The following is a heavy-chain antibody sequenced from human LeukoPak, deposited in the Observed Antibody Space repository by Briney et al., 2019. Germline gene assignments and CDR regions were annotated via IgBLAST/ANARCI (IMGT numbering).Heavy chain of an antibody. CDR1: GFTFRSYW. CDR3: AKDEVGGHFEY. D-gene: IGHD1-26*01. CDR2: IKEDGREK. Sequence: GGSLRLSCAASGFTFRSYWMSWVRQAPGKGLEWVAKIKEDGREKYYVDSVKGRFTISRDNAKNSLYLQMNSLRAEDTAVYYCAKDEVGGHFEYWGQGTLVTVSS. V-gene: IGHV3-7*01. J-gene: IGHJ4*02.